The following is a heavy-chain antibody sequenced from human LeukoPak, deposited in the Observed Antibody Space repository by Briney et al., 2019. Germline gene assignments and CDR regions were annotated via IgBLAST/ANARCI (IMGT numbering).Heavy chain of an antibody. Sequence: ASVKVSCKASGYTFTSYDINWVRQATGQGLEWMGYMNPYSGNTGYAQNFQGSVTLTRNTSISTAYMELSSLRSEDTAVYYCARSKKNWNFDYWGQGTLVTVSS. J-gene: IGHJ4*02. D-gene: IGHD1-1*01. V-gene: IGHV1-8*03. CDR2: MNPYSGNT. CDR1: GYTFTSYD. CDR3: ARSKKNWNFDY.